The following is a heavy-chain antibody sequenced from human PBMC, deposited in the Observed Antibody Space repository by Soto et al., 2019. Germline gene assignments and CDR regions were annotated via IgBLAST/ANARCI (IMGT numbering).Heavy chain of an antibody. CDR1: GGTFSSYA. CDR3: APTFVGAARLSYYYYGMDV. Sequence: SVKVSCKASGGTFSSYAISWVRQAPGQGLEWMGGIIPIFGTANYAQKFQGRVTITADESTSTAYMELSSLRSEDTAVYYCAPTFVGAARLSYYYYGMDVWGQGTTVTVSS. D-gene: IGHD6-6*01. CDR2: IIPIFGTA. J-gene: IGHJ6*02. V-gene: IGHV1-69*13.